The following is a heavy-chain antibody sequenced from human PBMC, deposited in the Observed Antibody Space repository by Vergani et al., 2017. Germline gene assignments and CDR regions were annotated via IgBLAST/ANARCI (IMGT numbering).Heavy chain of an antibody. Sequence: QVQLVQSGAEVKKPGASVKVSCKASGYTFTGYYMHWVRQAPGQGLEWMGWINPNSGGTNYAQKFQGRVTMTTDTSTSTAYMELRSLRSDDTAVYYCARDLSRRSGSYYLGYWGQGTLVTVSS. CDR2: INPNSGGT. V-gene: IGHV1-2*02. D-gene: IGHD1-26*01. CDR1: GYTFTGYY. J-gene: IGHJ4*02. CDR3: ARDLSRRSGSYYLGY.